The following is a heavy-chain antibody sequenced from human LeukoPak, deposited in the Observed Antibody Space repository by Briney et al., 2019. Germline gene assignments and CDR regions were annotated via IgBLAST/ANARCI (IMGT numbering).Heavy chain of an antibody. CDR2: ISVYNGNT. V-gene: IGHV1-18*01. D-gene: IGHD3-10*02. CDR3: AGDKGGWGETLFGELLFVPYYYYGMDV. CDR1: GYTFTSYG. Sequence: AAVTVTLKSSGYTFTSYGFSRVRQAPGQGLEGMGWISVYNGNTNKEYTLRGRVTKTTSTSTSTAYQDLRRLRLGDTAVDYCAGDKGGWGETLFGELLFVPYYYYGMDVWGQGTTVTVSS. J-gene: IGHJ6*02.